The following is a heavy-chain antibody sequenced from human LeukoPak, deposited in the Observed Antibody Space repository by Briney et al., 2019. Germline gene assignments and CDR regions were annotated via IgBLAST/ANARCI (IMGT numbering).Heavy chain of an antibody. J-gene: IGHJ3*02. CDR3: AKPWTSQGTGAFDI. CDR1: GFTFSSYA. Sequence: PGGSLRLSCEASGFTFSSYAIHWVRQAPGKGLAWVGVLSYDGTYKYYADSVKGRFTISRDNSNDTLYLQMNSLRPEDTAVYYCAKPWTSQGTGAFDIWGQGTLVTVSS. CDR2: LSYDGTYK. V-gene: IGHV3-30*04. D-gene: IGHD3-10*01.